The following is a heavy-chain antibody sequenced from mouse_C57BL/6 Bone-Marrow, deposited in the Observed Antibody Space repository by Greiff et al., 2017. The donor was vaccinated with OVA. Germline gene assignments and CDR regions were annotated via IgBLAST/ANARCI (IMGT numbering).Heavy chain of an antibody. V-gene: IGHV6-3*01. CDR1: GFTFSNYW. Sequence: EVQLVESGGGLVQPGGSMKLSCVASGFTFSNYWMNWVRQSPEKGLEWVAQIRLKSDNYATHYAESVKGRFTISRDDSKSSVYLQMNNLRAEDTGIYYCTVPHYYGSSYWYFDVWGTGTTVTVSS. CDR2: IRLKSDNYAT. CDR3: TVPHYYGSSYWYFDV. J-gene: IGHJ1*03. D-gene: IGHD1-1*01.